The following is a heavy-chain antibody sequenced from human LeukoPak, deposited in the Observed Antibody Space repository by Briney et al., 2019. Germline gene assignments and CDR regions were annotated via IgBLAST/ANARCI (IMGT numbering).Heavy chain of an antibody. J-gene: IGHJ4*02. D-gene: IGHD2-2*01. V-gene: IGHV3-23*01. CDR3: AKRYCSSTRCYYFDY. Sequence: GGSLRLSCAASGFTFSSFDMNWVRQAPGRGLEWVSGIGGSDGSTYYADSVRGRFTMSRDNSKDTMYLQMNSLRAEDTAVYYCAKRYCSSTRCYYFDYWGQGTLVTVSS. CDR2: IGGSDGST. CDR1: GFTFSSFD.